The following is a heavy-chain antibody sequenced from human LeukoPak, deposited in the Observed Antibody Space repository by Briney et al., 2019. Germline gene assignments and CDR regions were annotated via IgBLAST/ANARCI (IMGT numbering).Heavy chain of an antibody. D-gene: IGHD3-9*01. V-gene: IGHV3-15*01. J-gene: IGHJ4*02. Sequence: GGSLRLSCAASGFTFSNAWMSWVRQAPGKGLGWVGRIKSKTDGGTTDYAAPVKGRFTISRDDSKNTLYLQMNSLKTEDTAVYYCTTHDILTGYYTGGFDYWGQGTLVTVSS. CDR3: TTHDILTGYYTGGFDY. CDR1: GFTFSNAW. CDR2: IKSKTDGGTT.